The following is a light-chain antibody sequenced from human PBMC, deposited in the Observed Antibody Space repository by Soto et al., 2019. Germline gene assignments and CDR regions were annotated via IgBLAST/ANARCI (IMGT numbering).Light chain of an antibody. CDR1: QSISSSN. J-gene: IGKJ4*01. Sequence: EIVLTQSPGTLSLSPGERSTLSCRASQSISSSNLAWYQQKPGLAPRLVLYDASSRATGIPVRFSGSGSGTDFTLTISRLEPEDFAVYYCQQYDSSPLTFGGGTKVDIK. CDR3: QQYDSSPLT. CDR2: DAS. V-gene: IGKV3D-20*01.